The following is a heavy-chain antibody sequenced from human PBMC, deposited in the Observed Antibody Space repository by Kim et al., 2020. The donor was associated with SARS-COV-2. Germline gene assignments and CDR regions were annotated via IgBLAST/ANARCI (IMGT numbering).Heavy chain of an antibody. Sequence: STYYNPSLKSRVTISVDTSKNPFSLKLSSVTAADTAVYYCARELLGAFDIWGQGTMVTVSS. CDR2: ST. J-gene: IGHJ3*02. D-gene: IGHD3-10*01. CDR3: ARELLGAFDI. V-gene: IGHV4-31*02.